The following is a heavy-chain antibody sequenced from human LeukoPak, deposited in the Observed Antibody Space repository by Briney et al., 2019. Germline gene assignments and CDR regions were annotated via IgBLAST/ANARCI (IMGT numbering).Heavy chain of an antibody. D-gene: IGHD5/OR15-5a*01. Sequence: SETLSLTCTVSGGSISSYYWSWLRQPPGKGLEWIGYIYYSGSTNYNPSHKSRVTISVDTSKNHFSLKLSSVTAADTAVYYCARGSLGREVSAFFKNWGQGILVTVSS. J-gene: IGHJ4*02. CDR3: ARGSLGREVSAFFKN. V-gene: IGHV4-59*01. CDR1: GGSISSYY. CDR2: IYYSGST.